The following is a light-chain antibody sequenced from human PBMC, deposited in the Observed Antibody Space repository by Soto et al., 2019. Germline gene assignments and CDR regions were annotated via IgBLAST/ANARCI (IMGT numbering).Light chain of an antibody. J-gene: IGLJ1*01. Sequence: QSALTQPPYASGSPGQSVTISCTGTSSDVGGYDYVSWYQQHPGKAPKLMIYEVTIRPSGVSDRFSGSKSGNTASLTVSGLQAEDEADYYCSSYTGGNPSYVFGTGTKLTVL. V-gene: IGLV2-8*01. CDR3: SSYTGGNPSYV. CDR1: SSDVGGYDY. CDR2: EVT.